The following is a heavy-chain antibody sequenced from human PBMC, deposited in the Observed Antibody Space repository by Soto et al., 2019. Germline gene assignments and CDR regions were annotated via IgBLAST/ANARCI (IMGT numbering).Heavy chain of an antibody. J-gene: IGHJ2*01. CDR1: GGTFSTNA. V-gene: IGHV1-69*12. CDR2: ITPLFGTA. Sequence: QVQLVQSGAEVKKPGSSVKVSCKASGGTFSTNAISWVRQAPGQGLEWKGGITPLFGTANYAQKFQGRVTITAVESTTTAYMELSSLRSEDTAVYYCAQTLGLAVAGPGRFDLWGRGTLITVSS. D-gene: IGHD6-19*01. CDR3: AQTLGLAVAGPGRFDL.